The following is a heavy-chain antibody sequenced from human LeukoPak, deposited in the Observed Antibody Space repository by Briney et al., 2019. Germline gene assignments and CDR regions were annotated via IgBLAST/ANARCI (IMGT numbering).Heavy chain of an antibody. CDR2: INPNSGGT. V-gene: IGHV1-2*02. Sequence: GASVKVSCKASGYTFTGYYIHWVRQAPGQGLEWMGWINPNSGGTNNAQKFQGRVTMTRDTSISTAYMELSRLRSDDTAVYYCARGRVGDSSGYYYYWGQGTLVTVSS. D-gene: IGHD3-22*01. CDR1: GYTFTGYY. CDR3: ARGRVGDSSGYYYY. J-gene: IGHJ4*02.